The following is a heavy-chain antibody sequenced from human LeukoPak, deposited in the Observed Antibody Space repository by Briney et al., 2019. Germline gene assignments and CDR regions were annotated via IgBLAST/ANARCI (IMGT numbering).Heavy chain of an antibody. D-gene: IGHD2-2*01. CDR3: ARDLSDQLLSVWFDP. Sequence: ASVKVSFKASGYTFTSYAMNWVRQAPGQGLEWMGWINTNTGNPTYAQGFTGRFVFSLDTSVSTAYLQICSLKAEDTAVYYCARDLSDQLLSVWFDPWGQGTLVTVSS. CDR1: GYTFTSYA. CDR2: INTNTGNP. V-gene: IGHV7-4-1*01. J-gene: IGHJ5*02.